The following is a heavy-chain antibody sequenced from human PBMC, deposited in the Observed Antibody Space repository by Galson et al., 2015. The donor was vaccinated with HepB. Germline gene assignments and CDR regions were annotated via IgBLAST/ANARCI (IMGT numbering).Heavy chain of an antibody. J-gene: IGHJ6*03. CDR2: TYYRSKWYH. CDR3: ARTDLAAAISYYYYYMDV. CDR1: GDSVSRNGAA. V-gene: IGHV6-1*01. Sequence: CAISGDSVSRNGAAWSWVRQSPSRGLEWLGRTYYRSKWYHDYAESVESRITISPDTSKNQSSLQLNSVTPEDTAVYYCARTDLAAAISYYYYYMDVWGKGTTVTVSS. D-gene: IGHD5-12*01.